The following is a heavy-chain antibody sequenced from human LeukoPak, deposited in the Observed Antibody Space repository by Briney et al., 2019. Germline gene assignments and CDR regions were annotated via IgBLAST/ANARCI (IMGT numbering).Heavy chain of an antibody. CDR2: ISGSGGTT. Sequence: GGSLRLSCAASRFTFSSYAMSWVRQAPGKGLEWVSSISGSGGTTYYADSVKGRFTISRDNSKNALYLQMNSLRAEDTAVYYCSKDSAYSSGWYDYWGQGTLVTVSS. D-gene: IGHD6-19*01. V-gene: IGHV3-23*01. CDR1: RFTFSSYA. J-gene: IGHJ4*02. CDR3: SKDSAYSSGWYDY.